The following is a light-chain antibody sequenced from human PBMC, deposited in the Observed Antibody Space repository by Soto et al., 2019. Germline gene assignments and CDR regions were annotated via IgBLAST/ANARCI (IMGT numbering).Light chain of an antibody. CDR1: QSVSSS. Sequence: EIVMTQSPATLSVSPGERATLSCRASQSVSSSLAWYQQKPGQAPRLLIYGAFTRATGIPARFSGSGSGTEFTLTISSLQSVDFAVYYCQQYNKWPRTFGQGTKVDIK. V-gene: IGKV3-15*01. J-gene: IGKJ1*01. CDR2: GAF. CDR3: QQYNKWPRT.